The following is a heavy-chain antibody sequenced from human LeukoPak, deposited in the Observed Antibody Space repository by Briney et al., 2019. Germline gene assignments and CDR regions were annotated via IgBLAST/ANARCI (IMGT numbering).Heavy chain of an antibody. CDR2: ISYDGSNK. CDR3: ARAQYSYGRYYFDY. D-gene: IGHD5-18*01. J-gene: IGHJ4*02. V-gene: IGHV3-30-3*01. CDR1: GFTFSSYA. Sequence: GGSLRLSCAASGFTFSSYAMHWVRQAPGKGLEWVAVISYDGSNKYYADSVKGRFTISRDNSKNTLYLQMNSLRAEDTAVYYCARAQYSYGRYYFDYWGQGTLVTVSS.